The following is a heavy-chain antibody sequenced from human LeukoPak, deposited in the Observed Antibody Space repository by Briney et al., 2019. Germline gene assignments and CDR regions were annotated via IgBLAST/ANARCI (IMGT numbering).Heavy chain of an antibody. V-gene: IGHV4-34*01. CDR1: GGSFSGYY. Sequence: SETLSLTCAVYGGSFSGYYWSWIRQPPGKGLEWIGYIYHSGSTYYNPSLKSRVTISVDTSKKQLSLKLSSVTAADTAVYYCARHGYGFYSGLDVWGQGTTVTVSS. CDR3: ARHGYGFYSGLDV. J-gene: IGHJ6*02. D-gene: IGHD5-12*01. CDR2: IYHSGST.